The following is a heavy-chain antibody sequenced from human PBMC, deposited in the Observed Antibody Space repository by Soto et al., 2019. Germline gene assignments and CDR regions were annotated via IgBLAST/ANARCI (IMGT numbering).Heavy chain of an antibody. J-gene: IGHJ6*02. Sequence: GGSLRLSXAASGFTFSSYGMHWVRQAPGKGLEWVAVISYDGSNKYYADSVKGRFTISRDNSKNTLYLQMNSLRAEDTAVYYCAKDGGIAADYYYYYGMDVWGQGTTVTVSS. V-gene: IGHV3-30*18. CDR2: ISYDGSNK. D-gene: IGHD6-13*01. CDR1: GFTFSSYG. CDR3: AKDGGIAADYYYYYGMDV.